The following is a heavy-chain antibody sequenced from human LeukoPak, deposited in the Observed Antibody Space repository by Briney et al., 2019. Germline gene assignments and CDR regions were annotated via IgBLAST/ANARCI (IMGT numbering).Heavy chain of an antibody. CDR3: ARQAAADYALVY. V-gene: IGHV1-2*02. Sequence: ASVKVSRKASGYTFTGYYMHWVRQAPGQGLEWMGWINPNSGGTNYAQKFQSRVTMTRDTSISTAYMELSRLRSDDTAVYYCARQAAADYALVYWGQGTLVTVSS. D-gene: IGHD6-13*01. J-gene: IGHJ4*02. CDR2: INPNSGGT. CDR1: GYTFTGYY.